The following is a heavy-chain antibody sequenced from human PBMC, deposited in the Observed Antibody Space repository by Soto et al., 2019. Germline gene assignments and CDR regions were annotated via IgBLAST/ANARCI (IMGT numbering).Heavy chain of an antibody. CDR1: GGTFSSYA. V-gene: IGHV1-69*13. Sequence: SVKVSCKASGGTFSSYAISWVRQAPGQGLEWMGGIIPIFGTANYAQKFQGRVTITADESTSTAYMELSSLRSEDTAVYYCAREDYYDSSGYYSAYDIWGQGTMVTVSS. J-gene: IGHJ3*02. CDR2: IIPIFGTA. D-gene: IGHD3-22*01. CDR3: AREDYYDSSGYYSAYDI.